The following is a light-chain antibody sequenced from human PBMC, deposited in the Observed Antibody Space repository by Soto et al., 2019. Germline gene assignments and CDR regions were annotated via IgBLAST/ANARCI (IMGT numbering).Light chain of an antibody. CDR1: RRINLN. V-gene: IGKV3-15*01. CDR3: QQYDTWSPST. CDR2: SGS. Sequence: MTQCPVRLPLRTGARATLSCRASRRINLNLAWYQQKPGQAPRCLIYSGSIRATGIPARFSGSGSGTEFTLTISSMQSEDVAIHYCQQYDTWSPSTFGRGTKVDIK. J-gene: IGKJ2*01.